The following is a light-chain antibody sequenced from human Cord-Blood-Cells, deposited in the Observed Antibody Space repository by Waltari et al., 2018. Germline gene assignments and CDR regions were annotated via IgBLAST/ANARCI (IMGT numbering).Light chain of an antibody. CDR2: AAS. J-gene: IGKJ1*01. V-gene: IGKV1-8*01. Sequence: AIRMTQSPSPFSASTGARVTITCRASQGISSYLAWYQQKPGKAPKLLIYAASTLQSGVPSRFSGSGSGTDFTLTISCLQSEDFATYYCQQYYSYPSWTFGQGTKVEIK. CDR1: QGISSY. CDR3: QQYYSYPSWT.